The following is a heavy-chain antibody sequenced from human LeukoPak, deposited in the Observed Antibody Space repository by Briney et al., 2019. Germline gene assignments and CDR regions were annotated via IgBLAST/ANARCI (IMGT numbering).Heavy chain of an antibody. D-gene: IGHD6-13*01. J-gene: IGHJ4*02. CDR1: GFTFSSYA. CDR3: AKDGSSSWSPTLFDY. V-gene: IGHV3-23*01. CDR2: ISGSGDST. Sequence: GGSLRLSCAASGFTFSSYAMNWIRQVPGKGPEWVSAISGSGDSTYYADSVKGRFTISRDNSKNTLYLQMNSLRAEDTAVYYCAKDGSSSWSPTLFDYWGQGTLVTVSS.